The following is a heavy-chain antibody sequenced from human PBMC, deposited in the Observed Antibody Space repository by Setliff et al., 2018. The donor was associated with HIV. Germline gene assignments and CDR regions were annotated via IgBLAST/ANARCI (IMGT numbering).Heavy chain of an antibody. CDR1: GFNFNNHA. D-gene: IGHD2-8*01. CDR3: VRDDSNGPNSLDP. Sequence: PGGSLRLSCAASGFNFNNHAMHWVRQAPGKGPECVAVISDDGSAKYYGDSVKGRFTISRDNSKDTLYLDLNSLRSEGTAVYYCVRDDSNGPNSLDPWGQGTLVTVSS. CDR2: ISDDGSAK. J-gene: IGHJ5*02. V-gene: IGHV3-30*04.